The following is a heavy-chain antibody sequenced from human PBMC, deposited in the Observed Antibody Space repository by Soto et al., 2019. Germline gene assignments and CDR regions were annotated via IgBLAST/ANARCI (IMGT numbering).Heavy chain of an antibody. J-gene: IGHJ3*02. Sequence: SETLSLSCSVTCISIASHDWSWIRQPPGKGLEWIGYISYIGSANYNPSLKNRVTILVDTSKNHFSLKLSSVTAADTVVYYCARVGGYTLGAFDTWGQGTMVT. D-gene: IGHD5-12*01. CDR2: ISYIGSA. CDR1: CISIASHD. V-gene: IGHV4-59*11. CDR3: ARVGGYTLGAFDT.